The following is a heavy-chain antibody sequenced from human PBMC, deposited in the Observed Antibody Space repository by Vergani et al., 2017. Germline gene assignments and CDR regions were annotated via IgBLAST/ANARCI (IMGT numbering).Heavy chain of an antibody. CDR2: IYYSGST. Sequence: QVQLQESGPGLVKPSQTLSLTCTVSGGSISSGGYYWSWLRQHPGKGREWIGYIYYSGSTYYNPSLKSLVTISVDTSKNQFSLKLGSVTAAGTAVYYCAGMGYNWNDVTWFDPGGEGTLVTGSS. D-gene: IGHD1-1*01. V-gene: IGHV4-31*01. CDR1: GGSISSGGYY. CDR3: AGMGYNWNDVTWFDP. J-gene: IGHJ5*02.